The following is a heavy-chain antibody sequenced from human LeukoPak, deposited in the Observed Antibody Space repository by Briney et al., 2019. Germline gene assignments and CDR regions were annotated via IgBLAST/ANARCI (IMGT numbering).Heavy chain of an antibody. CDR3: AKVFDYYDSSGSAYFDY. D-gene: IGHD3-22*01. CDR2: ISGDAGSVCGRST. J-gene: IGHJ4*02. V-gene: IGHV3-23*01. CDR1: RFTLSNYG. Sequence: GSLLLSCDASRFTLSNYGMTWVRQAPGKGLECVSFISGDAGSVCGRSTYYAESVKGRFTISRDNAKNSLYLQMNSLRAEDTALYYCAKVFDYYDSSGSAYFDYWGQGTLVTVSS.